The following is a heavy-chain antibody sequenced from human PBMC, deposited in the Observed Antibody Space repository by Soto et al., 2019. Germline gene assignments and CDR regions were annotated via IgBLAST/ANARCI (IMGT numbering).Heavy chain of an antibody. Sequence: QVQLMQSGAEVKKPGSSVKVSCKASGGTFSSYAISWVRQAPGQGLEWMGGIIPISGTANYAQKFQGRVTITADESTSTAYMELSSPRSEDTAVYYCARSQGSSTSLEIYYYYYYGMDVWGQGTTVTVSS. CDR3: ARSQGSSTSLEIYYYYYYGMDV. V-gene: IGHV1-69*01. CDR1: GGTFSSYA. J-gene: IGHJ6*02. D-gene: IGHD2-2*01. CDR2: IIPISGTA.